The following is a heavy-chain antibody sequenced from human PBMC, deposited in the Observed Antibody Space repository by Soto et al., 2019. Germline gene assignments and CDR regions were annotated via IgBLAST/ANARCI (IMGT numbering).Heavy chain of an antibody. Sequence: APGQGLEWMGGIIPIFGTANYAQKFQGRVSMTTDTSTTTAYMELRSLRPDDTAVYYCARVVPGAEAWFGPWGQGTLVTVSS. CDR2: IIPIFGTA. J-gene: IGHJ5*02. V-gene: IGHV1-69*05. D-gene: IGHD2-2*01. CDR3: ARVVPGAEAWFGP.